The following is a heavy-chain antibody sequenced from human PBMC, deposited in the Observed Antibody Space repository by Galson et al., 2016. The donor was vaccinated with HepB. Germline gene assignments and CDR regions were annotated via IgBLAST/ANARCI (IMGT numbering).Heavy chain of an antibody. Sequence: SLRLSCAASGFTFSNHYMSWIRQAPGKGLEWVAYISSYITYTNYADSVRGRFTISRDNSKNTLYLQMNSLRGEDKAVYYCARGKGLRSGQWLALPPNYYYNGMDVWGQGTPATVSS. J-gene: IGHJ6*02. D-gene: IGHD6-19*01. V-gene: IGHV3-11*05. CDR2: ISSYITYT. CDR1: GFTFSNHY. CDR3: ARGKGLRSGQWLALPPNYYYNGMDV.